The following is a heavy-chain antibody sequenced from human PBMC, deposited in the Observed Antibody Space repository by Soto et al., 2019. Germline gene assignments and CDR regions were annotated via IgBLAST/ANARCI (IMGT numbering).Heavy chain of an antibody. D-gene: IGHD3-16*01. CDR2: ISSNGGGT. Sequence: EVQLVESGGGLVQPGGSLRLSCAASGFTFNNYVMHLVRQAPGKGLEYISAISSNGGGTYYANSVQGRFTISRDNSKKTLYLQMGSLRTEDMAVYYCARDQMGISRGGGKYFDYWGQGTLVTVSS. V-gene: IGHV3-64*01. J-gene: IGHJ4*02. CDR3: ARDQMGISRGGGKYFDY. CDR1: GFTFNNYV.